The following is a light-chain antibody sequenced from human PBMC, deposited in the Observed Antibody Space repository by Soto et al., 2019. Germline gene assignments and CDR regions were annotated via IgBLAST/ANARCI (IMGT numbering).Light chain of an antibody. Sequence: EVVLSQSPGTLSLSPGERATLSCRASESVSSFYFAWYQQIPGQAPRLLIYGASSRATGIPDRFSGSGSGTDFTLTISRLEPEDFAVYYCQQYGSSPLTFGQGTKVDIK. CDR2: GAS. CDR1: ESVSSFY. J-gene: IGKJ1*01. V-gene: IGKV3-20*01. CDR3: QQYGSSPLT.